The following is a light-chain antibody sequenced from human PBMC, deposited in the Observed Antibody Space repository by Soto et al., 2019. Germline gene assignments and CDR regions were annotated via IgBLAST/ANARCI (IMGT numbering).Light chain of an antibody. CDR2: DAS. CDR1: QSVSSY. Sequence: EIVLTQSPATLSLSPGERATLSCRASQSVSSYLAWYQQKPGQAPRLLIYDASNRATGIPARFSASGSGTDFTLTISSLEPEDFAVYYCPQRSNWPPFTFGPGTKLDIK. V-gene: IGKV3-11*01. CDR3: PQRSNWPPFT. J-gene: IGKJ3*01.